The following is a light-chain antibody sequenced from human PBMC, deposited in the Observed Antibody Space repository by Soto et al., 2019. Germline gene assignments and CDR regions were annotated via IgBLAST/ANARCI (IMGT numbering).Light chain of an antibody. J-gene: IGKJ1*01. CDR1: QSVTSSY. CDR2: AAY. V-gene: IGKV3-20*01. CDR3: QQHGISRVRT. Sequence: EIVLTQFPGTVSLSPGERATLSCRASQSVTSSYLAWYQQKPGQAPRLLIYAAYSRATGIPDRFSGSGSGTDFTLTISRLEPEDFAMYYCQQHGISRVRTFGPGTKVEVK.